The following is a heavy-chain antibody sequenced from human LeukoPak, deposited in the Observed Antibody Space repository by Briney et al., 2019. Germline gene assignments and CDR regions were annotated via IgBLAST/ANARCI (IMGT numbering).Heavy chain of an antibody. CDR1: GYTFTFYY. CDR3: ARDADRAYYYYMDV. CDR2: INPNSGGT. Sequence: ASVKVSCKASGYTFTFYYIHWVRQAPGQGLEWMGWINPNSGGTNYAQKFQGRVTMTRDTSISTAYMELSRLTYDDTAVYYCARDADRAYYYYMDVWGKGTTVTVSS. J-gene: IGHJ6*03. V-gene: IGHV1-2*02.